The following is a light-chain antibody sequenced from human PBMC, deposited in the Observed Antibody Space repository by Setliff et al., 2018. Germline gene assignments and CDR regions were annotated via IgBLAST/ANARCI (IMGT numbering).Light chain of an antibody. CDR3: AAWDDSLNGHV. CDR2: DVS. J-gene: IGLJ1*01. CDR1: NNDVGAYNY. V-gene: IGLV2-14*03. Sequence: QSALPQPASVSGSPGQSVTISCTGTNNDVGAYNYVSWYQQHPGKAPKFMIYDVSKRSSGASDRFSGSKSGNTASLTISGLQAEDEADYYCAAWDDSLNGHVFGTGTKV.